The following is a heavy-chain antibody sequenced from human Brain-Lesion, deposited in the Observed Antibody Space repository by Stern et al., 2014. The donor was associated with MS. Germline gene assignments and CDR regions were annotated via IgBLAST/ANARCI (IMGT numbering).Heavy chain of an antibody. V-gene: IGHV4-39*01. CDR3: AGEEDIRYCSGGSCTGNWFDP. CDR1: GGSVSSTSYA. J-gene: IGHJ5*02. CDR2: IYYSGNT. D-gene: IGHD2-15*01. Sequence: QLQLQESGPGLVKPSETLSLTCTVAGGSVSSTSYAWAWIRQPPGKGLEWIGTIYYSGNTYYSPSHKMPLTISLDPSKNQSSLHVGSVTAADTAVYYCAGEEDIRYCSGGSCTGNWFDPWGQGTLVTVSS.